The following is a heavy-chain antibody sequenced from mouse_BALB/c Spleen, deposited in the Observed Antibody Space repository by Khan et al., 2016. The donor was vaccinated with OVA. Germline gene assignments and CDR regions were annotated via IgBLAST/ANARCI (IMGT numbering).Heavy chain of an antibody. J-gene: IGHJ3*01. CDR1: GYTFTDYY. Sequence: QVQLQQSGAELARPGASVKLSCKASGYTFTDYYINWLKQRTGQGLEWIGEIYPRSGNTYYNEKFKGKATLTADKSSSVAYMQLSSLTSEDSAVYFCARRNYFGYTFGHWGQGTLVTGSA. V-gene: IGHV1-77*01. CDR2: IYPRSGNT. D-gene: IGHD1-2*01. CDR3: ARRNYFGYTFGH.